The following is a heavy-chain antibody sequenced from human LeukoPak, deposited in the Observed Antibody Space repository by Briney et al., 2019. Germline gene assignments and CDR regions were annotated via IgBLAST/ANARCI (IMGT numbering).Heavy chain of an antibody. V-gene: IGHV3-23*01. D-gene: IGHD3-22*01. J-gene: IGHJ4*02. CDR2: ISGSGGST. Sequence: PGGSLRLSCAASGFTFSGYAMSWVRQAPGKGLEWVSAISGSGGSTYYADSVKGRFTISRDNSKNTLYLQMNSLRAEDTAVYYCARLYYYDSSGYYYLGYFDYWGQGTLVTVSS. CDR1: GFTFSGYA. CDR3: ARLYYYDSSGYYYLGYFDY.